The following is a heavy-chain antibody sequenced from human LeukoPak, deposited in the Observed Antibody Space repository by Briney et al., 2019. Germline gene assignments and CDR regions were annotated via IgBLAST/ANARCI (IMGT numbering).Heavy chain of an antibody. J-gene: IGHJ4*02. CDR3: ARTAARRFDY. CDR1: GYTSSNYG. Sequence: ASVKVSCKSSGYTSSNYGISWMRQAPGQGLEWMGWISTHNGNTNYAPKFQGRVTMTRDTSTSTVYMELSSLRSDDTAVYYCARTAARRFDYWGQGTLVTVSS. D-gene: IGHD6-6*01. CDR2: ISTHNGNT. V-gene: IGHV1-18*01.